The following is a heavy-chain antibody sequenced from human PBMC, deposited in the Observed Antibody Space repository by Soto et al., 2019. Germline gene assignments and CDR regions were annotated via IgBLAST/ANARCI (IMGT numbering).Heavy chain of an antibody. V-gene: IGHV4-31*02. CDR2: IFNSGNT. CDR3: ALALGPTTGLDY. Sequence: QVQLQESGPGLVKPSQTLSLTCSVSGASTVSHYHCTWIRQPPGKGLEWMGYIFNSGNTFYNPSLTRRLSISMDTSGNHFSLGLRSVTAADTAVYYCALALGPTTGLDYWGQGTLVTVSS. CDR1: GASTVSHYH. D-gene: IGHD1-26*01. J-gene: IGHJ4*02.